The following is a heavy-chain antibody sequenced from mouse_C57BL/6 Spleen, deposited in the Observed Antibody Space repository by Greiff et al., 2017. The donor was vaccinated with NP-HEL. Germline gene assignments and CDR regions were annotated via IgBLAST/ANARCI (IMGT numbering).Heavy chain of an antibody. D-gene: IGHD1-1*01. J-gene: IGHJ4*01. CDR3: ARSDYGSRKDSYAMDY. V-gene: IGHV1-53*01. CDR2: INPSNGGT. Sequence: QVQLQQPGTELVKPGASVKLSCKASGYTFTSYWMHWVKQRPGQGLEWIGNINPSNGGTNYNEKFKSKATLTVDKSSSTAYMQLSSLTSEDSAVYYCARSDYGSRKDSYAMDYWGQGTSVTVSS. CDR1: GYTFTSYW.